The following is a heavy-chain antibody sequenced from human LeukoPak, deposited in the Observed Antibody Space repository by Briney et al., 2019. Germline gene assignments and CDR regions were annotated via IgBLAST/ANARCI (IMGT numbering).Heavy chain of an antibody. CDR2: IKYDGYEE. CDR1: GFTLSRYW. J-gene: IGHJ4*02. V-gene: IGHV3-7*03. CDR3: AKYSSGYYSSFDY. D-gene: IGHD3-22*01. Sequence: GGSLRLSCAASGFTLSRYWMSWMRQAPGKGLEWVANIKYDGYEEYYVDSVKGRFTISRDNAKNSLYLQMNSLRAEDTAVYYCAKYSSGYYSSFDYWGQGTLVTVSS.